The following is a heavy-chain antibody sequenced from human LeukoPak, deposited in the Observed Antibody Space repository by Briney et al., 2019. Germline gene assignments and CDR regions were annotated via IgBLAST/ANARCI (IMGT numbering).Heavy chain of an antibody. CDR2: ITGSSTWT. Sequence: QPGGSLRLSCEASGFTFGTHGMTWVRQAPGKGLEWVSGITGSSTWTYYADSVRGRFTISRDNSKNTLHLQMNNLTADDTAIYYCARELVSLGTGYFDLWGRGTLVTVSS. D-gene: IGHD7-27*01. V-gene: IGHV3-23*01. J-gene: IGHJ2*01. CDR3: ARELVSLGTGYFDL. CDR1: GFTFGTHG.